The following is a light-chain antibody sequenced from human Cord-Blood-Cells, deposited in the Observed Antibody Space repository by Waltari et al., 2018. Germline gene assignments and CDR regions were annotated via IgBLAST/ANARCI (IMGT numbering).Light chain of an antibody. J-gene: IGLJ1*01. V-gene: IGLV3-1*01. CDR3: QAWDSSTYV. CDR1: KLGDKY. Sequence: SYELTQPPSVSVSPGQTASITSPGDKLGDKYACWYQQKPGQSPVLVIYQDSKRPSGIPERFSGSNSGNTATLTISGTQAMDEADYYCQAWDSSTYVFGTGTKVTVL. CDR2: QDS.